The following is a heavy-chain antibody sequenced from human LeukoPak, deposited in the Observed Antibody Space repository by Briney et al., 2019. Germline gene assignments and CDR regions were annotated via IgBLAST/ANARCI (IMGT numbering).Heavy chain of an antibody. Sequence: GGSLRLSCAASGFTFSTYDLTWVRQAPGKGLEWVSYISSSSSTEYYADSVKGRFTISRDNSKNTLYLQMNSLRAEDTAVYYCARSGYSSDLYYFDYWGQGTLVTVSS. J-gene: IGHJ4*02. CDR2: ISSSSSTE. CDR3: ARSGYSSDLYYFDY. D-gene: IGHD6-19*01. V-gene: IGHV3-48*01. CDR1: GFTFSTYD.